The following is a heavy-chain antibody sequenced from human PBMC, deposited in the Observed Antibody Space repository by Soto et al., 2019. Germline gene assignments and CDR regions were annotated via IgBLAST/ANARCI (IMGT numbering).Heavy chain of an antibody. D-gene: IGHD2-2*01. CDR1: GGSISSGGYY. Sequence: QVQLQESGPGLVKPSQTLSLTCTVSGGSISSGGYYWSWIRQHPGKGLEWIGYIYYSGSTYYNPSLNSRVTISVDTSNNQFSLQLSSVTAADTAVYYCASTRAITLYYYYYMDVWGKGTTVTVSS. CDR3: ASTRAITLYYYYYMDV. CDR2: IYYSGST. J-gene: IGHJ6*03. V-gene: IGHV4-31*03.